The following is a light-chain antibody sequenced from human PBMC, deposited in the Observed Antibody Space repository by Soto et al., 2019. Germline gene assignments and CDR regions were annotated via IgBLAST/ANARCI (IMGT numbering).Light chain of an antibody. CDR2: AAS. CDR1: QDISSS. CDR3: QQYYSYPIT. V-gene: IGKV1-8*01. J-gene: IGKJ5*01. Sequence: IQMTQSPTSVSASVGDRVTITCRASQDISSSLAWYQQKPGKAPKLLIYAASTLQSGVPSRFSGSGSGTDFTLTISCLQSEDFATYYCQQYYSYPITFGQGTRLEIK.